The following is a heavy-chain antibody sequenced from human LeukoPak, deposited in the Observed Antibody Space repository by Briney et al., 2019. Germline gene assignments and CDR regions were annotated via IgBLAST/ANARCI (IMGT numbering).Heavy chain of an antibody. D-gene: IGHD4-23*01. CDR1: GFPFSEYY. Sequence: GGSLRLFCAASGFPFSEYYMSWIRQAPGKGVEWVSYISSSGCTIYYTDSVKGRFTIPRHNGKNSLYLQMNSLRAEDTAVYYCARVHRSGGQPPDYWGQGTLVTVSS. CDR2: ISSSGCTI. V-gene: IGHV3-11*01. J-gene: IGHJ4*02. CDR3: ARVHRSGGQPPDY.